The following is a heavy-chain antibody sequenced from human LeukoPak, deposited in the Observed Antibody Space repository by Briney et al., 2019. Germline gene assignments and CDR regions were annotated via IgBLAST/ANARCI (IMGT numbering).Heavy chain of an antibody. CDR3: ARDEGDSNGGLYYGMDV. CDR1: GFTFSSYW. Sequence: GALRLSCAASGFTFSSYWMSWVRQAPGKGLEWVANIKQDGSEKYYVDSVKGRFTISRDNAKNSLYLQMNSLRAEDTAVYYCARDEGDSNGGLYYGMDVWGQGTTVTVSS. CDR2: IKQDGSEK. D-gene: IGHD2-21*02. V-gene: IGHV3-7*01. J-gene: IGHJ6*02.